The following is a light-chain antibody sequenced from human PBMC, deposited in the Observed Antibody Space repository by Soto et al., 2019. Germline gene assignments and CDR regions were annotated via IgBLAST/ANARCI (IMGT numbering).Light chain of an antibody. J-gene: IGKJ2*01. V-gene: IGKV3-20*01. CDR3: QQYGSSPGYT. Sequence: EIVLTQSPGTLSLSPGERATLSCRASQSLSSSYLAWYQQKPGQAPRLLTYGASSRATGIPDRFSGSGSGTDFTLTIRRLEPEDFAVYYCQQYGSSPGYTCGQGTKLEIK. CDR1: QSLSSSY. CDR2: GAS.